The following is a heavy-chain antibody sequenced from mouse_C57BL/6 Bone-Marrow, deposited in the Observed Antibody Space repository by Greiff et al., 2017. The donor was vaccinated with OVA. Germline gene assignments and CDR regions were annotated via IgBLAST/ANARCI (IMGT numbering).Heavy chain of an antibody. J-gene: IGHJ3*01. CDR1: GYSITSGYY. CDR3: ARGRANWDVTWFAY. Sequence: EVQLQESGPGLVKPSQSLSLTCSVTGYSITSGYYWNWIRQFPGNKLEWMGYISYDGSNNYNPSLKNRISITRDTSKNQFFLKLNSVTTEDTATYDCARGRANWDVTWFAYWGQGTLVTVSA. D-gene: IGHD4-1*01. CDR2: ISYDGSN. V-gene: IGHV3-6*01.